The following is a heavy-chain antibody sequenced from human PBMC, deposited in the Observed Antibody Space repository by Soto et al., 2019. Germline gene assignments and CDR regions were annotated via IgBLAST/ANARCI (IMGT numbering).Heavy chain of an antibody. CDR3: AKAFYEYYYDSSGCDY. CDR1: GFTFSSYG. D-gene: IGHD3-22*01. J-gene: IGHJ4*02. V-gene: IGHV3-30*18. CDR2: ISYDGSNK. Sequence: ESGGGVVQPGRSLRLSCAASGFTFSSYGMHWVRQAPGKGLEWVAVISYDGSNKYYADSVKGRFTISRDNSKNTLYLQMNSLRAEDTAVYYCAKAFYEYYYDSSGCDYWGQGTLVTVSS.